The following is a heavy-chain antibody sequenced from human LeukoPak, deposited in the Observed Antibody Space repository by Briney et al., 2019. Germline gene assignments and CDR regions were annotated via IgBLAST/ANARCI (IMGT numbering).Heavy chain of an antibody. J-gene: IGHJ6*03. CDR3: ARGQNQQKPTMVRGVIIKRYYYYMDV. Sequence: ASVKVSCKASGYTFTGYYMHWVRQAPGQGLGWMGCINPNSGGTNYAQKFQGRVTMTRDTSISTAYMELSSLRSEDTAVYYCARGQNQQKPTMVRGVIIKRYYYYMDVWGKGTTVTVSS. CDR1: GYTFTGYY. V-gene: IGHV1-2*02. D-gene: IGHD3-10*01. CDR2: INPNSGGT.